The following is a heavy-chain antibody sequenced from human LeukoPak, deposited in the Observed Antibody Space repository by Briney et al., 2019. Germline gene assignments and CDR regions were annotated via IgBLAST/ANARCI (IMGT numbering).Heavy chain of an antibody. CDR2: IKQDGSEK. J-gene: IGHJ4*02. D-gene: IGHD6-13*01. Sequence: AGGSLRLSCEGSGFSFSSYWMTWVRQAPGKGLEWVANIKQDGSEKYYVDSVKGRFTISRDNAKNSLYLQMNSLRAEDTAVYYCARDDPAAAGGYYWGQGTLVTVSS. V-gene: IGHV3-7*01. CDR1: GFSFSSYW. CDR3: ARDDPAAAGGYY.